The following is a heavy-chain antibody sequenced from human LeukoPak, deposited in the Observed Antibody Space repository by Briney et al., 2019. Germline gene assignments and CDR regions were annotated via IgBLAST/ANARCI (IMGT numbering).Heavy chain of an antibody. Sequence: GSSVKVSCKASGGTFSSYAISWVRQAPGQGLEWMGGIIPIFGTANYAQKFQGRVTITADESTSTAYMELSSLRSEDTAAYYCARDLGSGSYPDAFDIWGQGTMVTVSS. V-gene: IGHV1-69*01. J-gene: IGHJ3*02. CDR1: GGTFSSYA. D-gene: IGHD1-26*01. CDR3: ARDLGSGSYPDAFDI. CDR2: IIPIFGTA.